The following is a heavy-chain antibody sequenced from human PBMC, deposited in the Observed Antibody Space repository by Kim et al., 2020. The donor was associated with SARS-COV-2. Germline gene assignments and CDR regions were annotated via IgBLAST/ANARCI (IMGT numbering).Heavy chain of an antibody. CDR2: SGST. Sequence: SETLSLTCSVSGASVSCDNYHWSWIRQPPGKGLEWIGHSGSTSYLPSLTSRVTISIDTSKNQFSLTLTSVTAADTAVYYCVTYRAGWGGVGNWGQGTLVTVSS. V-gene: IGHV4-61*01. J-gene: IGHJ4*02. D-gene: IGHD7-27*01. CDR1: GASVSCDNYH. CDR3: VTYRAGWGGVGN.